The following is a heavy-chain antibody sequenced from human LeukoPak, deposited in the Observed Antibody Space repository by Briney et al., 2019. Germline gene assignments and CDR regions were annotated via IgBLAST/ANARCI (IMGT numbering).Heavy chain of an antibody. D-gene: IGHD2-2*01. Sequence: GASVKVSCKASGYTFTGYYMHWVRQAPGQGLEWMGWINPNSGGTNYAQKFQGRVTMTRDTSISTAYMELSRLRSDDTAVYYCARDLGYCSSTSCFYYWYFDLWGRGTLVTVSS. CDR1: GYTFTGYY. V-gene: IGHV1-2*02. J-gene: IGHJ2*01. CDR3: ARDLGYCSSTSCFYYWYFDL. CDR2: INPNSGGT.